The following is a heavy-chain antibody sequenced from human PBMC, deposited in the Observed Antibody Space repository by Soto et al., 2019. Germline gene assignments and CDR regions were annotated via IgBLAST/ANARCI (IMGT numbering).Heavy chain of an antibody. J-gene: IGHJ4*02. CDR2: ISGSGGST. CDR3: ATGTFNFDS. V-gene: IGHV3-23*01. CDR1: GFTFSSYA. Sequence: GGSLRLSCAASGFTFSSYAMSWVRQAPGKGLEWVSSISGSGGSTYYADSVKGRFIISRDNSRSTLYLQMNSLRAEDTAVYYCATGTFNFDSWGQGTLVTVSS.